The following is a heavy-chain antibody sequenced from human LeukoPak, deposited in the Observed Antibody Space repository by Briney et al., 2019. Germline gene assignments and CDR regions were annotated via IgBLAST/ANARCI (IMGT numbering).Heavy chain of an antibody. D-gene: IGHD5-18*01. CDR3: ARGGYSYGYRYYFDY. V-gene: IGHV1-69*13. CDR2: IIPIFGTA. CDR1: GGTFSSYA. J-gene: IGHJ4*02. Sequence: SVKVSCKASGGTFSSYAISWVRQAPGQGLEWMGGIIPIFGTANYAQKFQGRVTITADESTSTAYMELSSLRPEDTAVYYCARGGYSYGYRYYFDYWGQGTLVTVSS.